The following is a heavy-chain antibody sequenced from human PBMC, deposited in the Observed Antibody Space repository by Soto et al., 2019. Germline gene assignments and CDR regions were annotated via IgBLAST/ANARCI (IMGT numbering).Heavy chain of an antibody. CDR3: ARDRGPPHYYDSSGYYYVDY. CDR1: GYTFTSNG. V-gene: IGHV1-18*01. J-gene: IGHJ4*02. Sequence: GASVKVSCKASGYTFTSNGISWVRQAPGQGLEWMGWISAYNGNTNYAQKLQGRVTMTTDTSTSTAYMELRSLRSDDTAVYYCARDRGPPHYYDSSGYYYVDYWGQGTLVTVSS. CDR2: ISAYNGNT. D-gene: IGHD3-22*01.